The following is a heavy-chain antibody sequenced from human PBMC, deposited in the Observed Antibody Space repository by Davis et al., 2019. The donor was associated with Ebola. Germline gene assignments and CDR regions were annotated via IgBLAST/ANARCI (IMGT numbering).Heavy chain of an antibody. Sequence: GESLKISCAASGFTFSDYYMSWIRQAPGKGLEWVSYISSSSSYTNYADSVKGRFTISRDNSKNTLYLQMNSLRAEDTAVYYCAKDALLLAAGDYWGQGTLVTVSS. J-gene: IGHJ4*02. CDR3: AKDALLLAAGDY. D-gene: IGHD6-13*01. CDR1: GFTFSDYY. V-gene: IGHV3-11*05. CDR2: ISSSSSYT.